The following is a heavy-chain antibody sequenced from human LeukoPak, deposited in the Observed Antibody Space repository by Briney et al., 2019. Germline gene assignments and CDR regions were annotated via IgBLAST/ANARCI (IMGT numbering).Heavy chain of an antibody. V-gene: IGHV1-2*02. D-gene: IGHD2-15*01. Sequence: ASVKVSCKASGYTFTVYYIRWVRQAPGQGPEWMGWINPNSGGTKYAEKFQGRVTMTRDTSISTAYMEVGRLTSDDTAVYYCARDDCSGGSCYRTWGQGTLVTVSS. CDR3: ARDDCSGGSCYRT. CDR1: GYTFTVYY. J-gene: IGHJ4*02. CDR2: INPNSGGT.